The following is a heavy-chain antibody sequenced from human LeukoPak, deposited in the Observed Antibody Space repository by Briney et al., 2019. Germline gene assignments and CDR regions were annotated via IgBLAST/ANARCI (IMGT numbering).Heavy chain of an antibody. CDR2: ITVYNGNT. CDR1: GYTFTSYP. Sequence: ASVKVSFKASGYTFTSYPISWVRQAPGQGLEWMGWITVYNGNTNYAQNLQGRVTMTTDTSTSTAYMELRSLRSDDTAVYYCARGYDYGDYVGDFDYWGQGTLVTVSS. D-gene: IGHD4-17*01. V-gene: IGHV1-18*01. CDR3: ARGYDYGDYVGDFDY. J-gene: IGHJ4*02.